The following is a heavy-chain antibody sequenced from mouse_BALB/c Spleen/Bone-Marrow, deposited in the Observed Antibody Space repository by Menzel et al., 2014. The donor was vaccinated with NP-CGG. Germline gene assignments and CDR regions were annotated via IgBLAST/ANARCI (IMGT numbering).Heavy chain of an antibody. J-gene: IGHJ2*01. V-gene: IGHV1-7*01. CDR3: ARSGGYDGFSY. CDR2: INPSTGYT. D-gene: IGHD2-2*01. CDR1: GYTFTSYW. Sequence: QVQLQQSGAELAKPGASVKMSCKAAGYTFTSYWMHWVKQRPGQGLEWIGYINPSTGYTEYNQKSKDKATLTADKSSSTAYMQLSSLTSEDSAVYYCARSGGYDGFSYWGQGTTLTVSS.